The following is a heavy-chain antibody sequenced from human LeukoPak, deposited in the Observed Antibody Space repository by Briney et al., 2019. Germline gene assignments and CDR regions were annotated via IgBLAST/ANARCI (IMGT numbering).Heavy chain of an antibody. V-gene: IGHV3-53*01. CDR2: IYSGGST. D-gene: IGHD4-17*01. J-gene: IGHJ4*02. CDR1: GFTFSSYE. CDR3: ARVVDHDYGDYYLDY. Sequence: GGSLRLSCAASGFTFSSYEINWVRQAPGKGLECISVIYSGGSTDYADSVKGRLTISRDNSKNTLYLQMNSLRAEDTAVYYCARVVDHDYGDYYLDYWGQGTLVTVSS.